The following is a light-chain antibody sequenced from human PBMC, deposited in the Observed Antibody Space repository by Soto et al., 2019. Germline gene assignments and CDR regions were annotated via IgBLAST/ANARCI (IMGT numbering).Light chain of an antibody. CDR1: QTISSW. CDR2: KAS. Sequence: DIQMTQSPSTLSGSVGDRVTITCRASQTISSWLAWYQQKPGKAPKLLIYKASTLKSGVPSRFSGSGSDTELTLTISSLQPDDFATYYCQHYKSYSEAFGQGTKVELK. J-gene: IGKJ1*01. CDR3: QHYKSYSEA. V-gene: IGKV1-5*03.